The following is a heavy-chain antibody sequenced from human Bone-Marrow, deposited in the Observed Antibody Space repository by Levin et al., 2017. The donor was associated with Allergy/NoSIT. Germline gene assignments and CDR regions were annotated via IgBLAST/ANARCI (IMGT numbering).Heavy chain of an antibody. V-gene: IGHV3-11*05. D-gene: IGHD2-2*01. Sequence: GESLKISCAASGFTFSDYFMTWIRQAPGKGLEWISYISGSGSYTNYTDSMKGRFTVSRDNAKNSLFLQVNSLRVEDTAVYFCARVGVEVPGYDYWGQGTLVTVSS. J-gene: IGHJ4*02. CDR1: GFTFSDYF. CDR3: ARVGVEVPGYDY. CDR2: ISGSGSYT.